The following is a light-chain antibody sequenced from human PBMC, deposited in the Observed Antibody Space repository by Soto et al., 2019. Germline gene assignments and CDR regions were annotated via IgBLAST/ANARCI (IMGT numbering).Light chain of an antibody. CDR3: QQYDNYPLT. V-gene: IGKV1-5*01. CDR2: VAS. Sequence: DIQMTQSPSTLSASVGDRVTITCRASQSVRSWLAWYQQKPGRAPKFLIYVASSLESGVPSRFSGSGSETEFALTISKLQPDDFASYYYQQYDNYPLTFGEWTKGDI. J-gene: IGKJ4*01. CDR1: QSVRSW.